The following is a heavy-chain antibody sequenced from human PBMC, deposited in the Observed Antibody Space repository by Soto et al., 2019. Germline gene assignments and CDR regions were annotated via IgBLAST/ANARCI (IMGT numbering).Heavy chain of an antibody. CDR1: GFTFSSYE. J-gene: IGHJ4*02. V-gene: IGHV3-48*03. CDR3: ARGPSLYYDFWSGYRNIFDY. CDR2: ISSSGSTI. D-gene: IGHD3-3*01. Sequence: EVQLVESGGGLVQPGGSLRLSCAASGFTFSSYEMNWVRQAPGKGLEWVSYISSSGSTIDYADSVKGRFTISRDNAKHSLYLQMNSLRAEDSAVYYCARGPSLYYDFWSGYRNIFDYWGQGTPVTVSS.